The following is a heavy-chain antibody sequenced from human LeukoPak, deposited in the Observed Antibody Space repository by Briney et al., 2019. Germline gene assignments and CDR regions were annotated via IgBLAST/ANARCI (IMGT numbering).Heavy chain of an antibody. V-gene: IGHV4-39*01. CDR1: GGSISSSSYY. J-gene: IGHJ3*02. CDR2: IYYSGST. Sequence: PSETLSLTCTVSGGSISSSSYYWGWIRQPPGKGLEWIGSIYYSGSTYYNPSLKSRVTISVDTSKNQFSLKLSSVTAADTAVYYCARRDYVWGSDAFDIWGQGTMVTVSS. CDR3: ARRDYVWGSDAFDI. D-gene: IGHD3-16*01.